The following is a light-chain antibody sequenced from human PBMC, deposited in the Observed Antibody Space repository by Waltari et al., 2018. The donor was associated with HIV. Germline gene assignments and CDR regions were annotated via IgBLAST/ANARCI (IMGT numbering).Light chain of an antibody. CDR3: SSYAGSNNFV. CDR2: EVS. Sequence: QSALTQAPSASGSPGQSVTISCTGTSSDVGGYNSVSWYPQPPGKAHKLMIYEVSKRPSGVPDRFSGSKSGNTASLTVSGLQAEDEADYYCSSYAGSNNFVFGTGTKVTVL. CDR1: SSDVGGYNS. V-gene: IGLV2-8*01. J-gene: IGLJ1*01.